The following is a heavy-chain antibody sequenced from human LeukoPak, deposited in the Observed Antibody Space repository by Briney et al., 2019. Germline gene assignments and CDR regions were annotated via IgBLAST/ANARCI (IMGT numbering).Heavy chain of an antibody. CDR1: GGTFSSYA. CDR2: IIPIFGTA. CDR3: ARDPRASSGSYSLGGDYFDY. V-gene: IGHV1-69*01. Sequence: SVKVSCKASGGTFSSYAISWVRQAPGQGLEWMGGIIPIFGTANYAQKFQGRVMITADESTSTAYMELSSLRSEDTAVYYCARDPRASSGSYSLGGDYFDYWGQGTLVTVPS. D-gene: IGHD3-10*01. J-gene: IGHJ4*02.